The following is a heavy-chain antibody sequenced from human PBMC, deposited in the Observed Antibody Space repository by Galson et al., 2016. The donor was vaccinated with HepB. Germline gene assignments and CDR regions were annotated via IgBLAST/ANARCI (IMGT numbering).Heavy chain of an antibody. Sequence: SLRLSCAASGFTFSTSAVHWVRQAPGKGLEWVAVISSDGSNQFYADSVTGRFTISRDNSKDTQYLQMNSLRAEDTAVYYCAKDGGYTYALGYWGRGTLVTVSS. CDR3: AKDGGYTYALGY. J-gene: IGHJ4*02. V-gene: IGHV3-30-3*01. CDR2: ISSDGSNQ. D-gene: IGHD5-18*01. CDR1: GFTFSTSA.